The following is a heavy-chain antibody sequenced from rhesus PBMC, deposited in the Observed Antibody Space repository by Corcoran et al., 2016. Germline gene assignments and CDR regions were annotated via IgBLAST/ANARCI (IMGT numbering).Heavy chain of an antibody. CDR3: AYGDWNFHFDY. CDR1: GGSISGYY. Sequence: QVQLQESGPGVVKPSETLSLTCAVSGGSISGYYLWSWIRQPPGKGLEWIGYISGSSGSTHYNPSLKSRVTISTDSSKNQFSLKLSSVTAADTAVYYCAYGDWNFHFDYWGQGVLVTVSS. V-gene: IGHV4-165*01. CDR2: ISGSSGST. J-gene: IGHJ4*01. D-gene: IGHD1-26*01.